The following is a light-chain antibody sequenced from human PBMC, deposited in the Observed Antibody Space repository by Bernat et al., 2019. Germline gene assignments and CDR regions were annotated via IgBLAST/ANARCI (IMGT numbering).Light chain of an antibody. CDR3: QQSYSTRIT. V-gene: IGKV1-39*01. Sequence: DIQMTQSPSSLSASVGASVTITCRSSQSISSYLNWYQQKPGKAPKLLIYAASSLQSGVPSRFSGSGSGTDFTLTISSLQPEDFATYYCQQSYSTRITFGQGTRLEIK. J-gene: IGKJ5*01. CDR1: QSISSY. CDR2: AAS.